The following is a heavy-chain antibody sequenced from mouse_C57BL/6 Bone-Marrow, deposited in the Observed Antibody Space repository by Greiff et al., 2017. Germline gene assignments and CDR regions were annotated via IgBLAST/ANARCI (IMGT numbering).Heavy chain of an antibody. V-gene: IGHV1-54*01. CDR3: ARRDWDVVDY. D-gene: IGHD4-1*01. CDR1: GYAFTNYL. Sequence: VKLMESGAELVRPGTSVKVSCKASGYAFTNYLIEWVKQRPGQGLEWIGVLNPGSGGTNYNEKFKGKATLTADKSSSTAYMQLSSLTSEDSAVYFCARRDWDVVDYWGQGTTLTVSS. CDR2: LNPGSGGT. J-gene: IGHJ2*01.